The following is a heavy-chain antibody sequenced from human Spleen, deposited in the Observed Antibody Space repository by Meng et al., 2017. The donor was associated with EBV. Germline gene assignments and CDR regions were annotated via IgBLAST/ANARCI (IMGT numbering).Heavy chain of an antibody. CDR2: LIPMSDAP. CDR3: ASESGRGFTPDY. V-gene: IGHV1-69*01. D-gene: IGHD3-10*01. J-gene: IGHJ4*02. CDR1: GGTFRSDA. Sequence: QGQVVRSGAEVKKPGSSGKVSCRTSGGTFRSDAVSWVRQAPGQGLEWMGGLIPMSDAPHYAQKFQGRVTITADESTSTHYMDLSGLRSDDTALYYCASESGRGFTPDYWGQGTLVTVSS.